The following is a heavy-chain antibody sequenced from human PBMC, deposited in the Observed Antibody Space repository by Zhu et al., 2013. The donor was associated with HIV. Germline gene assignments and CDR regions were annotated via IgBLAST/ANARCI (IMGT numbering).Heavy chain of an antibody. V-gene: IGHV1-69*12. Sequence: HVQLVQSGAEVKKPGSSVRVSCRTSGGTFTDHAINWVRQAPGQGLEWMGWIIPMFGIGIYAQKFNGRVSITADESTNTVYMTLNSLRFEDTAVYYCARDIVVVTATPPYYYYGMDVWGQGTTVTVSS. CDR3: ARDIVVVTATPPYYYYGMDV. CDR1: GGTFTDHA. CDR2: IIPMFGIG. D-gene: IGHD2-21*02. J-gene: IGHJ6*02.